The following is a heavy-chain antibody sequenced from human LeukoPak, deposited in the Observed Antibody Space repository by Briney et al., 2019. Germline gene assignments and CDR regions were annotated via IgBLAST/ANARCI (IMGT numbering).Heavy chain of an antibody. CDR2: ISDHGGYT. V-gene: IGHV3-23*01. CDR1: GFTFSSYS. J-gene: IGHJ4*02. Sequence: GGSLRLSCAASGFTFSSYSMSWVRQATGKGLEWASAISDHGGYTYYADSVKGRFTISRDNSKNTLFLQMNSLRVEDTAVYHCAKGLYFDWWSYFDYWGQGTLVTVSS. D-gene: IGHD3-9*01. CDR3: AKGLYFDWWSYFDY.